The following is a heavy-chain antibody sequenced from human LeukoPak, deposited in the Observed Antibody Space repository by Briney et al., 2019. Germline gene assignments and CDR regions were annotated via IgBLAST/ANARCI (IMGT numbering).Heavy chain of an antibody. Sequence: SETLSLTCTVSGGSISSYYWSWIRQPPGKGLEWIGSIYHSGSTYYNPSLKSRVTISVDTSKNQFSLKLSSVTAADTAVYYCARVDSSGWYYFDYWGQGTLVTVSS. J-gene: IGHJ4*02. CDR3: ARVDSSGWYYFDY. V-gene: IGHV4-38-2*02. CDR1: GGSISSYY. D-gene: IGHD6-19*01. CDR2: IYHSGST.